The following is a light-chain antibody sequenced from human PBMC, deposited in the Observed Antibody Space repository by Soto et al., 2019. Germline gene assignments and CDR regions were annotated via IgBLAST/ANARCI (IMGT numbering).Light chain of an antibody. V-gene: IGLV1-40*01. CDR1: SSNIRAGYD. CDR2: GNS. CDR3: PAYDSSLGGVV. J-gene: IGLJ2*01. Sequence: QSVLTQPPSVSGAPGQRVTISCTGSSSNIRAGYDVHWYQQLPGTAPKLLIYGNSNRPSGVPDRFSGSKSGTSASLAITGLQAEDEADYYCPAYDSSLGGVVFGGGTKLTVL.